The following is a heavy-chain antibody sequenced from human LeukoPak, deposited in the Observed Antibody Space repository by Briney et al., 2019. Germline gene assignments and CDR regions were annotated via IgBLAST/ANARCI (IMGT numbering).Heavy chain of an antibody. CDR1: GFTFSYYS. J-gene: IGHJ4*02. CDR3: ARVRYYDSSGYNKFDY. CDR2: INHSGST. Sequence: GSLRLSCAASGFTFSYYSMNWVRQPPGKGLEWIGEINHSGSTNYNPSLKSRVTISVDTSKNQFSLKLSSVTAADTAVYYCARVRYYDSSGYNKFDYWGQGTLVTVSS. V-gene: IGHV4-34*01. D-gene: IGHD3-22*01.